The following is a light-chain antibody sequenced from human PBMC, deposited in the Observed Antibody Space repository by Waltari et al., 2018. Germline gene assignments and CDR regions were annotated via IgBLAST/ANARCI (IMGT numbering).Light chain of an antibody. V-gene: IGLV1-47*02. CDR1: SSNIGTNY. Sequence: QSVLTQPPSASGTPGQRVTISCSGSSSNIGTNYIHWYQQLPGTAPKLLIYSDNPRPSGVPDRFSASKSGASASLAISGLRSEDEADYYCAAWDGRLSIVVFGGGTRVTVV. J-gene: IGLJ2*01. CDR3: AAWDGRLSIVV. CDR2: SDN.